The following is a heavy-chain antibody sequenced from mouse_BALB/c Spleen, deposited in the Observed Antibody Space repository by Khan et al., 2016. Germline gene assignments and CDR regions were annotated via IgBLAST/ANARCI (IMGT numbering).Heavy chain of an antibody. D-gene: IGHD6-2*01. CDR3: TKNSLVIFDY. CDR2: ISYSGNT. CDR1: GDSITSGF. J-gene: IGHJ2*01. V-gene: IGHV3-8*02. Sequence: EVQLQESGPSLVKPSQTLSLTCSVPGDSITSGFWNWIRKFPGNKLEYMGYISYSGNTFYNPSLNSRISITRDTSKNQYSLQLNSVPTEDTATYYCTKNSLVIFDYWGQGTTLTVSA.